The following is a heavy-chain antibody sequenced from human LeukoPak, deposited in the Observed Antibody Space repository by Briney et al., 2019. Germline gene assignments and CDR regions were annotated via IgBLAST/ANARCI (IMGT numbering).Heavy chain of an antibody. CDR1: GFTFSSYA. Sequence: GGSLRLSCAASGFTFSSYAMSWVRQAPGKGLEWVSAISGSGGSTHYADSVKGRSTISRDNSKNTLYLQMNSLRAEDTAVYYCAKDIGYGDYGGFDYWGQGTLVTVSS. V-gene: IGHV3-23*01. CDR3: AKDIGYGDYGGFDY. D-gene: IGHD4-17*01. J-gene: IGHJ4*02. CDR2: ISGSGGST.